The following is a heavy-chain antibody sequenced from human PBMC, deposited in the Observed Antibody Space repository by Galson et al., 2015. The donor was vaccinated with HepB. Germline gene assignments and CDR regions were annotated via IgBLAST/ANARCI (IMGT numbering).Heavy chain of an antibody. D-gene: IGHD1-14*01. CDR1: GFTFSSYG. J-gene: IGHJ2*01. V-gene: IGHV3-33*06. CDR2: IWYDGSNK. Sequence: SLRLSCAASGFTFSSYGTHWVRQAPGKGLEWVAVIWYDGSNKYYADSVKGRFTISRDNSKNTLYLQMNSLRAEDTAVYYCAKPRHPAVRKTNWYFDLWGRGTLVTVSS. CDR3: AKPRHPAVRKTNWYFDL.